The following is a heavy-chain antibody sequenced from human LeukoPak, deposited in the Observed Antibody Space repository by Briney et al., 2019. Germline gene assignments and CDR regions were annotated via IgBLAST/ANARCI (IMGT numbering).Heavy chain of an antibody. D-gene: IGHD3-22*01. Sequence: GASVKVSCKASGYTFTSYGISWVRQAPGQGLEWMGWISAYNGNTNYAQKLQGRVTMTTDTSTSTAYMELRSLRSDDTAVYYCARDHGTMISREWAFDIWGQGTMVTVSS. CDR3: ARDHGTMISREWAFDI. J-gene: IGHJ3*02. CDR2: ISAYNGNT. CDR1: GYTFTSYG. V-gene: IGHV1-18*01.